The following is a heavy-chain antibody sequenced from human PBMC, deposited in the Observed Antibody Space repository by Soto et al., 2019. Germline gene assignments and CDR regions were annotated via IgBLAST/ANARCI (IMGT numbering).Heavy chain of an antibody. D-gene: IGHD6-6*01. CDR3: AITYSSSSVAFDY. J-gene: IGHJ4*02. CDR2: INRDGSST. CDR1: RFTFSSYW. V-gene: IGHV3-74*01. Sequence: EVHLVESGGGLVQPGGSLRLSCAASRFTFSSYWMHWVRQVPGKGLVWVSRINRDGSSTSYADSVKGRFTISRDYAKNTLYLQMNSLRAEDTAFYYCAITYSSSSVAFDYWGQGTLVTVSS.